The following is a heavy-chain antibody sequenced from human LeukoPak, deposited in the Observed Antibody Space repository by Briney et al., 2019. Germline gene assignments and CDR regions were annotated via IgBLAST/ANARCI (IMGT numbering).Heavy chain of an antibody. CDR1: GFTFSSYW. V-gene: IGHV3-7*01. CDR2: IKQDGSEK. D-gene: IGHD3-22*01. CDR3: ARLGNYYDSSGYHFDY. J-gene: IGHJ4*02. Sequence: GGSLRLSCAASGFTFSSYWMSWVRQAPGRGREWVANIKQDGSEKYYVDSVKGRFTISRDNAKNSLYLQMNSLRAENTAVYYCARLGNYYDSSGYHFDYWGQGTLVTVSS.